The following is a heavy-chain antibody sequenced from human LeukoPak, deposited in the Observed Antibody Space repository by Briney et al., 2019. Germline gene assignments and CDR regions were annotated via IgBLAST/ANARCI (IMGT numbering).Heavy chain of an antibody. J-gene: IGHJ4*02. CDR2: ISGSGSNT. Sequence: GGSQRLSCAASGFTFSSYAMNWVRQAPGKGPEWVSAISGSGSNTYYSDSVKGRFTISRDNSKNTLYLQMNSLRAEDTAVYYCAKDSIGYYKPFDYWGQGSLVTVSS. V-gene: IGHV3-23*01. CDR3: AKDSIGYYKPFDY. CDR1: GFTFSSYA. D-gene: IGHD3-22*01.